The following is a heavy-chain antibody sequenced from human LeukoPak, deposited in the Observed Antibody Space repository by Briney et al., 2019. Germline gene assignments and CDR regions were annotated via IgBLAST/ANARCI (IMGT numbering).Heavy chain of an antibody. CDR2: IYYTGST. Sequence: SETLSLTCTVSDGSVSSGYYYWTWIRQPPGKGLEWIGYIYYTGSTNYNPSLKSRVTMSVDTSKNQFSLKLSSVTAADTAVYYCAKATVGNWFDPWGQGTLVTVSS. D-gene: IGHD4-23*01. CDR1: DGSVSSGYYY. V-gene: IGHV4-61*01. J-gene: IGHJ5*02. CDR3: AKATVGNWFDP.